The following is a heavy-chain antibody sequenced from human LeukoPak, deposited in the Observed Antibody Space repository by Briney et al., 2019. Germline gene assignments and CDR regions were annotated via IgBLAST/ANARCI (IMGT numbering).Heavy chain of an antibody. V-gene: IGHV4-59*01. CDR1: GDSISSYY. J-gene: IGHJ4*02. Sequence: PSETLSLTCAVSGDSISSYYWSWLRLPPGKGLEWIGYVYYSGSTNYNPSLKSRVTISVDTSKNQFSLKLSSVTAADTAVYYCARARSDFSGFYFDYWGQGTLVTVSS. CDR2: VYYSGST. D-gene: IGHD3/OR15-3a*01. CDR3: ARARSDFSGFYFDY.